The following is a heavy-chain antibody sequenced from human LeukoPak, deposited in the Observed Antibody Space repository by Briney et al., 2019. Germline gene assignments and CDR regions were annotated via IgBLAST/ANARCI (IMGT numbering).Heavy chain of an antibody. D-gene: IGHD5-12*01. CDR2: VYYTGST. V-gene: IGHV4-59*01. J-gene: IGHJ4*02. CDR1: GGSISNYY. Sequence: LSETLSPTCTVSGGSISNYYWSWIRQPPGKGLEWIGYVYYTGSTNYNPSLKSRVTISVDTSKNHFSLKLSSVTAADTAVYYCARYVASGLDYWGQGTLVTVSS. CDR3: ARYVASGLDY.